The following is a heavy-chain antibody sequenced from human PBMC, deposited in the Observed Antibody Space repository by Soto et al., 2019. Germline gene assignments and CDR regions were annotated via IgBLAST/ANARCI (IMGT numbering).Heavy chain of an antibody. V-gene: IGHV3-23*01. J-gene: IGHJ4*02. D-gene: IGHD2-15*01. CDR3: ARDDAPTATSIFDY. CDR2: ISGSGRST. Sequence: PGGSLRLSCAASGFTFSRFAMSWVRQAPEKGLEWVTGISGSGRSTFYADSVKGRFTISRDNSKNTLYLQMNSLTAEDTAVYYCARDDAPTATSIFDYWGQGALVTVSS. CDR1: GFTFSRFA.